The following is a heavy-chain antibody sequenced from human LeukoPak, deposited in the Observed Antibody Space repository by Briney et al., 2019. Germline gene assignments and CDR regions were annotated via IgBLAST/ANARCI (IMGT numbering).Heavy chain of an antibody. Sequence: GGSLRLSCAAPGFTFSSYAMHWVRQAPGKGLEWVAVISYDGSNKYYADSVKGRFTISRDNSKNTLYLQMNSLRAEDTAVYYCARDSPEDGDYVCGEDYWGQGTLVTVSS. CDR1: GFTFSSYA. V-gene: IGHV3-30-3*01. D-gene: IGHD4-17*01. CDR3: ARDSPEDGDYVCGEDY. CDR2: ISYDGSNK. J-gene: IGHJ4*02.